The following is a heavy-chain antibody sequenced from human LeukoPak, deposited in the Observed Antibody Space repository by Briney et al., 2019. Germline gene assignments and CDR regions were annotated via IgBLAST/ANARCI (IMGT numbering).Heavy chain of an antibody. CDR2: IKTDGSQI. J-gene: IGHJ5*02. V-gene: IGHV3-7*03. CDR3: ARDNSVRDEAWWFYP. Sequence: GGSLRLSCGASGFTFDDYWMSWVRQAPGQGLEWVANIKTDGSQIYYVDSVKGRFTISRDNAKNSLYLQMNSLRAEDTAVYYCARDNSVRDEAWWFYPWGQGTLVTVSS. D-gene: IGHD5-24*01. CDR1: GFTFDDYW.